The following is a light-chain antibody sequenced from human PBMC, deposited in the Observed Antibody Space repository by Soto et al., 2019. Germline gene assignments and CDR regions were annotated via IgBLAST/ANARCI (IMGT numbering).Light chain of an antibody. CDR2: WAS. Sequence: DIVMTQSPDSLAVSLGERATINCKSSQSVLYSSNNKNYLVWYQQKPGQPPKLLIYWASTRESGVPDRLSGSGSGTDFTLTISSLQAEDVAVYYCQQYYSTPLTFGGGTKVDIX. CDR3: QQYYSTPLT. V-gene: IGKV4-1*01. J-gene: IGKJ4*01. CDR1: QSVLYSSNNKNY.